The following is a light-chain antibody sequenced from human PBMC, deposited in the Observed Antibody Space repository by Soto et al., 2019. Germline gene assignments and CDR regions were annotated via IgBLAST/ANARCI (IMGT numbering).Light chain of an antibody. CDR1: QSVTSN. V-gene: IGKV3-15*01. J-gene: IGKJ3*01. CDR2: GAS. CDR3: HQYNNWPLT. Sequence: EIVMTQSPATLSVSPGERATLSCRASQSVTSNLAWYQQKPGQAPRLLIYGASTRATGIPARFSGSGSGTEFTLTISTLQSEDFAFYYCHQYNNWPLTFGPGTKVDIK.